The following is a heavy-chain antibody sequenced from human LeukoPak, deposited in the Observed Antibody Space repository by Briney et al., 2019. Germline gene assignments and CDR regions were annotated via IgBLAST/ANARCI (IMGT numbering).Heavy chain of an antibody. J-gene: IGHJ5*02. CDR1: GGSFSGYY. Sequence: SETLSLTCAVYGGSFSGYYWSWIRQPPGKGLEWIGEINHSGSTNYNPSLKSRVTISVDTSKNQFSLKLSSVTAADTAVYYCARATALRITIFGVVIRMSNWFDPWGQGTLVTVSS. CDR3: ARATALRITIFGVVIRMSNWFDP. CDR2: INHSGST. D-gene: IGHD3-3*01. V-gene: IGHV4-34*01.